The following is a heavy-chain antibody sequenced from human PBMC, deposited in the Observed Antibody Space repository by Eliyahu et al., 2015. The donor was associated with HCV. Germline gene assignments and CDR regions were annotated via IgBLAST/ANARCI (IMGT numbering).Heavy chain of an antibody. CDR2: IYNRGST. CDR3: VRVEGGGYCTSPTCFQVGYYYYMDV. J-gene: IGHJ6*03. Sequence: QVQLQESGPGLVRPSQTLSLTCSVSGVSISSGSYSWGWIRQPAGKGKGLEWIGRIYNRGSTNHSPSLKSRATISLDTSKNQFSLSLTSVTAADTAVYYCVRVEGGGYCTSPTCFQVGYYYYMDVWGKGTTVTVSS. CDR1: GVSISSGSYS. V-gene: IGHV4-61*02. D-gene: IGHD2-2*01.